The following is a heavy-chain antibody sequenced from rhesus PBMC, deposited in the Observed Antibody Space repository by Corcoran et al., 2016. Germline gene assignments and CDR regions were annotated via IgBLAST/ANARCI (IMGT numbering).Heavy chain of an antibody. CDR1: GFSISTNGMG. CDR3: ARRPHYGTFDY. D-gene: IGHD4-29*01. J-gene: IGHJ4*01. CDR2: IYWDDDK. V-gene: IGHV2-174*01. Sequence: QVTLKESGPALVKPTQTLTLTCTFSGFSISTNGMGVGWIRQPPGKALEWLALIYWDDDKYYSTSLKSRLTISKDTSKNQVVFTMTNMDPVDTATYFCARRPHYGTFDYWGQGVLVIVSS.